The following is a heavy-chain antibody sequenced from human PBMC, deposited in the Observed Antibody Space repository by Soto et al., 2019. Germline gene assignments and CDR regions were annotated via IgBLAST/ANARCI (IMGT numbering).Heavy chain of an antibody. J-gene: IGHJ1*01. V-gene: IGHV3-73*01. CDR1: GFTFSSDA. CDR3: AKDSWCGSHPAEYYQH. Sequence: GGSLRLSSTPSGFTFSSDAMHWVRQASGQGLARVGRIRSTANGYATAYAAAARGRLTIARDNSKHTQDLHMNSPRAEDTAIYYCAKDSWCGSHPAEYYQHWRQGTLVTVSS. D-gene: IGHD1-26*01. CDR2: IRSTANGYAT.